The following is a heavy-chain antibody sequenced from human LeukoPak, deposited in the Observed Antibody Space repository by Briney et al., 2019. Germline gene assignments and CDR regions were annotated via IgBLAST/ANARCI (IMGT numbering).Heavy chain of an antibody. CDR3: SRESGAFCPFGY. D-gene: IGHD1-26*01. V-gene: IGHV4/OR15-8*02. CDR2: ISLSVQT. Sequence: PSETLPLTCVGSVGSIRSTIWWRWVRQPPGQGLEWIGEISLSVQTNFNPSLNGRVTMSLDESRNQLSLKLTSVTAADTAIYYCSRESGAFCPFGYWGQGTLVIVPP. J-gene: IGHJ4*02. CDR1: VGSIRSTIW.